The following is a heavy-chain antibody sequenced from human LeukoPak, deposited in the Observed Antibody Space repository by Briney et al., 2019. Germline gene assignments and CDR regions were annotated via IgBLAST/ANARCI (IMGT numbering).Heavy chain of an antibody. CDR1: GVTFSTYA. V-gene: IGHV3-23*01. Sequence: GGSLRLSCTASGVTFSTYAMSWVRQAPGKGLQWVSAISGSGGTTYYADSVKGRFTISRDNSKNTVYLQMNSLRVEDTALYYCAKDRKVSDIWGQRTMVTVSS. J-gene: IGHJ3*02. CDR3: AKDRKVSDI. CDR2: ISGSGGTT.